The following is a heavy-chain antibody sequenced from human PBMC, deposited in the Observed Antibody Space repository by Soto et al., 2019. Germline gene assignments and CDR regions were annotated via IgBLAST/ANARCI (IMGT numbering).Heavy chain of an antibody. CDR3: ASRLGLSGYNWFDP. CDR1: GGTFSSYA. D-gene: IGHD1-26*01. V-gene: IGHV1-69*04. CDR2: IIPILGIA. J-gene: IGHJ5*02. Sequence: ASVKVSCKASGGTFSSYAISWVRQAPGQGLEWMGRIIPILGIANYAQKFQGRVTITADKSTSTAYMELSSLRSEDTAVYYCASRLGLSGYNWFDPWGQGTLVTVSS.